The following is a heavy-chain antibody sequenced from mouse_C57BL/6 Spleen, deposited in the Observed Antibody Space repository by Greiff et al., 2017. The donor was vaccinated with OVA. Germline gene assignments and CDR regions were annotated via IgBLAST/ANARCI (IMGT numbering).Heavy chain of an antibody. Sequence: EVKLEESGPGLVKPSQSLSLTCSVTGYSITSGYYWNWIRQFPGNKLEWMGYISYDGSNNYNPSLKNRISITRDTSKNQFFLKLNSVTTEDTATYYCARDSVVAPYAMDYWGQGTSVTVSS. CDR3: ARDSVVAPYAMDY. CDR2: ISYDGSN. J-gene: IGHJ4*01. D-gene: IGHD1-1*01. CDR1: GYSITSGYY. V-gene: IGHV3-6*01.